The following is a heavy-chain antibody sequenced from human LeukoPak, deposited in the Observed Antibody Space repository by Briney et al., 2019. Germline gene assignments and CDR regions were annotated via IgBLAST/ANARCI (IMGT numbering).Heavy chain of an antibody. V-gene: IGHV3-49*03. Sequence: PGGSLRLSCTASGFTFGDYAMSWFRQAPGRGLEWVGFIRRKVYGATTEYAASVKGRFIISRDDSKSIAYLQINSLKTDDTAVYFCARGPSDWYLGSWGQGTLVTVSS. CDR2: IRRKVYGATT. CDR1: GFTFGDYA. CDR3: ARGPSDWYLGS. J-gene: IGHJ4*02. D-gene: IGHD6-19*01.